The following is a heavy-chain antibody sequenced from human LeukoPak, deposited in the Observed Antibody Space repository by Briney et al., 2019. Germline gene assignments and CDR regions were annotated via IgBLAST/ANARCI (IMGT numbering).Heavy chain of an antibody. V-gene: IGHV4-34*01. CDR2: INHSGST. J-gene: IGHJ6*02. Sequence: SETLSLTCAAYGGAFSGDYWSWIRQPPGKGLEWIGEINHSGSTNYNPSLKSRATISVYTSKNQFSLKLSSVTAANTGVYYCARAYYGILAGYRYGMDVWGQGTTVTVSS. CDR3: ARAYYGILAGYRYGMDV. D-gene: IGHD3-9*01. CDR1: GGAFSGDY.